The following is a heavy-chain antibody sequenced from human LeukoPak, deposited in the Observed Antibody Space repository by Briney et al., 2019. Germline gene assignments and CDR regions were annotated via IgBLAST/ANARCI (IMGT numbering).Heavy chain of an antibody. CDR3: ARNNGMDV. Sequence: LAGGSLRLSCAASGFALSSHWMTWVRQVPGRGPEWVANVNRDGSETYYLDSVKGRFTISKDNAKNSLYLQMNSLRAEDTALYRCARNNGMDVWGQGTTVIVSS. V-gene: IGHV3-7*03. CDR1: GFALSSHW. CDR2: VNRDGSET. J-gene: IGHJ6*02.